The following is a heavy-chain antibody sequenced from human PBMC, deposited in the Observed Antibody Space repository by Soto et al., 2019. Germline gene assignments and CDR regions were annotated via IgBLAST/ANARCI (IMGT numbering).Heavy chain of an antibody. CDR2: IIPIFGTA. CDR1: GGTFSSYA. J-gene: IGHJ4*02. CDR3: ATAPGVYDSSGYYYDAVDY. D-gene: IGHD3-22*01. Sequence: QVQLVQSGAEVKKPGSSVKVSCKASGGTFSSYAISWVRQAPGQGLEWMGGIIPIFGTANYAQKFQGRVTITADESTSKAYMELSSLRSEETAVYYCATAPGVYDSSGYYYDAVDYWGQGTLVTVSS. V-gene: IGHV1-69*01.